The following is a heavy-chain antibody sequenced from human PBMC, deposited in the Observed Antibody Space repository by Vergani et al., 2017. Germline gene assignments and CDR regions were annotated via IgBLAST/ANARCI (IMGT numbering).Heavy chain of an antibody. CDR1: GGSISSYY. Sequence: QVQLQESGPGLVKPSETLSLTCTVSGGSISSYYWSWIRQPPGKGLEWIGYIYYSGSTNYNPSLKSRVTISVDTSKNQFSLKLGSVTAADTAVYYCARAITIFGVAGFDYWGQGTLVTVSS. V-gene: IGHV4-59*12. CDR2: IYYSGST. D-gene: IGHD3-3*01. CDR3: ARAITIFGVAGFDY. J-gene: IGHJ4*02.